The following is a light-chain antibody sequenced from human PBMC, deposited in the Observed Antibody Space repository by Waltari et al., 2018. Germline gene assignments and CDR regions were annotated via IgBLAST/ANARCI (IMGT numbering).Light chain of an antibody. CDR1: QTIGSS. V-gene: IGKV6-21*01. Sequence: EIMLTQSPDFQSVTPQEKVTITCRARQTIGSSLHWYQQKPDQTPKLLIKDASQSFSGVSSRFNGSGSGRDFTLTINALEGEDVATYYCQQSATLPYTVGQGTKLEMK. CDR2: DAS. CDR3: QQSATLPYT. J-gene: IGKJ2*01.